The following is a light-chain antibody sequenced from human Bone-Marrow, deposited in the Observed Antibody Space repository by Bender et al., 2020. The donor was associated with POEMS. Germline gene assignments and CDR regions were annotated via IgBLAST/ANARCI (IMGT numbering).Light chain of an antibody. CDR2: QDT. CDR3: QAWDSRTVV. CDR1: KLGGNY. V-gene: IGLV3-1*01. J-gene: IGLJ3*02. Sequence: YELTQPPSVSVSPGQTASITCSGDKLGGNYACWYQQKPGQSPVLVIYQDTKRPPGTPERSCGSNSGNPATLTISGTQALDEADYYCQAWDSRTVVFGGGTKLTAL.